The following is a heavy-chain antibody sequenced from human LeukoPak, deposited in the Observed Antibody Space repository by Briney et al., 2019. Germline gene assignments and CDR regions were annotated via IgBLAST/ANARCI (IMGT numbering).Heavy chain of an antibody. J-gene: IGHJ6*04. D-gene: IGHD3-10*02. CDR2: ISSSGSTI. V-gene: IGHV3-48*03. Sequence: PGGSLRLSCAASGFTFSSYEMNWVRQAPGKGLEWVSYISSSGSTIYYAHSVKGRFTISRDNAKNSLYLQMNSLRAEDTAVYYCAELGITMIGGVWGKGTTVTTSS. CDR1: GFTFSSYE. CDR3: AELGITMIGGV.